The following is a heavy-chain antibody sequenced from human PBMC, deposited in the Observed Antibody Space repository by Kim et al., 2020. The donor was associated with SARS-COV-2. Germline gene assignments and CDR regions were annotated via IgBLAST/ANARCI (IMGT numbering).Heavy chain of an antibody. V-gene: IGHV4-59*08. CDR3: ARHSQYSSSWYNYNDAFDI. CDR1: GGSISSYY. Sequence: SETLSLTCTVSGGSISSYYWSWIRQPPGKGLEWIGYIYYSGSTNYNPSLKSRVTISVDTSKNQFSLKLSSVTAADTAVYYCARHSQYSSSWYNYNDAFDIWGQGTMVTVSS. CDR2: IYYSGST. D-gene: IGHD6-13*01. J-gene: IGHJ3*02.